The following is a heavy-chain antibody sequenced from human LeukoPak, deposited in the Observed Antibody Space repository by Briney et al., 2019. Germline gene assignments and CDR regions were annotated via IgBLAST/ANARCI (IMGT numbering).Heavy chain of an antibody. CDR3: ARGGRILTGSNWFDP. V-gene: IGHV1-8*01. J-gene: IGHJ5*02. D-gene: IGHD3-9*01. CDR2: MNPNSGNT. Sequence: ASVKVSCKASGYTFTSYDINWVRQATGQGLEWMGWMNPNSGNTGYAQKFQGRVTMTRNTSISTAYMELSSLRSEDAAVYYCARGGRILTGSNWFDPWGQGTLVTVSS. CDR1: GYTFTSYD.